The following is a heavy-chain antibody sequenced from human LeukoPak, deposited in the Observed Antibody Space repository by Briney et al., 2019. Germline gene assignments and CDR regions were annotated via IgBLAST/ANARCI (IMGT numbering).Heavy chain of an antibody. CDR2: IYSGGNT. J-gene: IGHJ4*02. D-gene: IGHD6-19*01. V-gene: IGHV4-4*07. Sequence: SETLSLTCTVSGGSISNYYWSWIRQPAGKALEWIGRIYSGGNTNYNPSLKSRVTMSVDTSKNQFSLKLSSVTAADTAMYYCARPRSSSGWDGDFDYWGQGALVTVSS. CDR1: GGSISNYY. CDR3: ARPRSSSGWDGDFDY.